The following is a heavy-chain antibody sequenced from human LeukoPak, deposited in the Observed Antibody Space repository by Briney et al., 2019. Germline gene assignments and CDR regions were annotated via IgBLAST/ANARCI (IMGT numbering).Heavy chain of an antibody. CDR2: IRTKIEGETR. V-gene: IGHV3-15*01. CDR3: TTERNWELLRPYGLDI. Sequence: GGSLRLSCAASGFNFKYVWMNWVRQVPGKGLEWVGRIRTKIEGETRDYPAPVKGRFIISRDDSKTTLYLQMNGLKTEDSAVYYCTTERNWELLRPYGLDIWAKGPRSSFR. CDR1: GFNFKYVW. D-gene: IGHD1-26*01. J-gene: IGHJ6*02.